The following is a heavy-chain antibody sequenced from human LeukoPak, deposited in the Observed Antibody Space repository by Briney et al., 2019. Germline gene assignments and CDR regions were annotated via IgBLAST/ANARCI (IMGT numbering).Heavy chain of an antibody. J-gene: IGHJ4*02. CDR2: ISGSGGST. V-gene: IGHV3-23*01. D-gene: IGHD5-24*01. CDR3: ARDKFAGAWLQGFDY. CDR1: GFTFSSYA. Sequence: PGGSLRLSCAASGFTFSSYAMSWVRQAPGKGLEWVSAISGSGGSTYYADSVKGRFTISRYNSKNMLYLQMNSLRAEDTAVYYCARDKFAGAWLQGFDYWGQGTLITVSS.